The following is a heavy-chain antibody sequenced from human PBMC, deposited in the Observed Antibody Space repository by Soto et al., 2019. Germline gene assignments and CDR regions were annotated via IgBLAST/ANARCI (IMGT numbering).Heavy chain of an antibody. V-gene: IGHV1-46*01. J-gene: IGHJ4*02. CDR1: GYTFTSYY. Sequence: VASVKVSCKASGYTFTSYYMHWVRQAPGQGLEWMGIINPSGGSTSYAQKFQGRVTMTRDTSTSTVYMELSSLRSEDTAVYYCASFEYSSSWYWGYFDYWGQGTLVTVSS. D-gene: IGHD6-13*01. CDR3: ASFEYSSSWYWGYFDY. CDR2: INPSGGST.